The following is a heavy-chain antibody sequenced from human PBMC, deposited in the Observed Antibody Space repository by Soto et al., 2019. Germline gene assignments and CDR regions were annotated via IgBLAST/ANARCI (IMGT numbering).Heavy chain of an antibody. Sequence: PSETLSLTCTVSGDSITSNSYFWAWIRQPPGKGLEWIGSIYYSGTTYYNPSLKGRVTISVDRSKNQFSLKPSSVTAADTAVYYCARHFSVDYFDYWGPGTLVTVSS. V-gene: IGHV4-39*01. CDR3: ARHFSVDYFDY. CDR2: IYYSGTT. CDR1: GDSITSNSYF. J-gene: IGHJ4*02.